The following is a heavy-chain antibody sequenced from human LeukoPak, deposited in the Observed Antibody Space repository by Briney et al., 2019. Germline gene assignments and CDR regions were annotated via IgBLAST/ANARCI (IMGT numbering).Heavy chain of an antibody. CDR2: IRYDGSNK. J-gene: IGHJ6*03. Sequence: PGGSLRLSCAASGFIFSSYGMHWVRQAPGKGLEWVAFIRYDGSNKYYADSVKGRFTISRDNSKNTLYLQVNSLRAEDTAAYYCAKATGELSFYYYYYYMDVWGKGTTVTISS. V-gene: IGHV3-30*02. CDR1: GFIFSSYG. D-gene: IGHD3-16*02. CDR3: AKATGELSFYYYYYYMDV.